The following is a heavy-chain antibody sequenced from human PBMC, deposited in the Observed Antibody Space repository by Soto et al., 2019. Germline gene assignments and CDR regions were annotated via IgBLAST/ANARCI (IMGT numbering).Heavy chain of an antibody. CDR3: ARGGVLKPFDS. CDR1: GGTSSTYS. Sequence: QVQLVQSGAGVKKPGASVKVSCKASGGTSSTYSINWVRQAPGQGLEWMGVIMPSFGTTNYAQNFRGRVTFTADGSTSTAYMELSNLRSDDTALYFCARGGVLKPFDSWGQGTLVTVSS. CDR2: IMPSFGTT. D-gene: IGHD3-16*01. V-gene: IGHV1-69*12. J-gene: IGHJ5*01.